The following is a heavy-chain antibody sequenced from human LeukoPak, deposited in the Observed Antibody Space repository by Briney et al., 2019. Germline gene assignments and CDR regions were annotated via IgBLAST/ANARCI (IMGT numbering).Heavy chain of an antibody. V-gene: IGHV4-59*01. Sequence: SETLSLTCTVSGGSISSYYWSWIRQPPGKGLEWIGYIYYSGSTNYNPSLKSRVTISVDTSKNQFSLKLSSVTAADTAVYYCAREARRVVDYWGQGTLVTVSS. D-gene: IGHD2-21*01. CDR1: GGSISSYY. CDR3: AREARRVVDY. J-gene: IGHJ4*02. CDR2: IYYSGST.